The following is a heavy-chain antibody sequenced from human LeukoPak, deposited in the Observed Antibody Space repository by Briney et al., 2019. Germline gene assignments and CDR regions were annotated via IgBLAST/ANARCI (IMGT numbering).Heavy chain of an antibody. Sequence: PSETLSLTCAVYGGSFSGYYWSWIRQPPGKGLEWIGEINHSGSTNYNPSLKCRVTISVDTSKNQFSLKLSSVTAADTAVYYCARSGAAAGNNWFDPWGQGTLVTVSS. V-gene: IGHV4-34*01. CDR2: INHSGST. J-gene: IGHJ5*02. CDR3: ARSGAAAGNNWFDP. CDR1: GGSFSGYY. D-gene: IGHD6-13*01.